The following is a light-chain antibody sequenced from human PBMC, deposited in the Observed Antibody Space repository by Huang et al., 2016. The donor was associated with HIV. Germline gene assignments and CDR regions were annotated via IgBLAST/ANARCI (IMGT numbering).Light chain of an antibody. J-gene: IGKJ3*01. CDR1: QSIRKY. CDR2: GAS. CDR3: QQSYSTLLFT. V-gene: IGKV1-39*01. Sequence: DIQMTQSPSSLSASVGVRVTITCRARQSIRKYLNWYQQKPGKAPKLLIYGASSLESGVPSRFSVSGSGTDFTLTISSLQPEDFATYYCQQSYSTLLFTFGPGTKVDI.